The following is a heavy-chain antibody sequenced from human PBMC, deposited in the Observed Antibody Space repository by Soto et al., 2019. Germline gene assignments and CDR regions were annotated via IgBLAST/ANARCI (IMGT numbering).Heavy chain of an antibody. J-gene: IGHJ3*01. V-gene: IGHV3-21*01. CDR1: GFSFNSYT. CDR3: STSGSGWYGVDFDV. Sequence: LRLSCAASGFSFNSYTMNWLRQAPGKGLEWVSSISSSGSFTDYAGSVRGRFTISRDNAKNSLYLQMTSLSAEDTAVYYCSTSGSGWYGVDFDVWGQGTKVTVSS. CDR2: ISSSGSFT. D-gene: IGHD6-19*01.